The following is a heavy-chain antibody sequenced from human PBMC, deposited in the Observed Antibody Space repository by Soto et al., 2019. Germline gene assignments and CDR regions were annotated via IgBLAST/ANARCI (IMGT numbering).Heavy chain of an antibody. CDR1: GYTFTSYA. D-gene: IGHD2-8*01. V-gene: IGHV1-3*01. CDR3: ARSGYCTNGVCYPRINWFDP. Sequence: ASVKVSCKASGYTFTSYAMHWVRQAPGQRLEWMGWINAGNGNTKCSQKFQDRVTMTRDTSISTAYMELSRLRSDDTAVYYCARSGYCTNGVCYPRINWFDPWGQGTLVTVSS. J-gene: IGHJ5*02. CDR2: INAGNGNT.